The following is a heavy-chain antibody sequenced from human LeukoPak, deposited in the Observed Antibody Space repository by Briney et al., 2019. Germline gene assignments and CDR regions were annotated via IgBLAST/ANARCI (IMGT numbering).Heavy chain of an antibody. V-gene: IGHV3-9*01. CDR1: GFIFDDYA. D-gene: IGHD3-16*02. J-gene: IGHJ4*02. Sequence: PGGSLRLSCAASGFIFDDYAMHWVRQAPGKGLEWVSGISWNSGSIDYADSVKGRFTISRDNAKNSLYLQMHSLRAEDTALYFCAKDKGFGGVIAAFDYWGQGTLATVSS. CDR3: AKDKGFGGVIAAFDY. CDR2: ISWNSGSI.